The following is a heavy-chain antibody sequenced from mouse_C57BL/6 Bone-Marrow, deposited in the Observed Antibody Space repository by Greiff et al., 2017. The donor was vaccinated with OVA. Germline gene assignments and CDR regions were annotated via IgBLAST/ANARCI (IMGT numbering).Heavy chain of an antibody. D-gene: IGHD3-3*01. V-gene: IGHV2-2*01. CDR3: ARKGRRGDFDV. CDR2: IWSGGST. CDR1: GFSLTSYG. J-gene: IGHJ1*03. Sequence: VQLKESGPGLVQPSQSLSITCTVSGFSLTSYGVHWVRQSPGKGLEGLGVIWSGGSTDYNEAFLSSLSTSKDKAKSQVFLKRNSLQTDDTAIYYCARKGRRGDFDVWGTGTTVTVSS.